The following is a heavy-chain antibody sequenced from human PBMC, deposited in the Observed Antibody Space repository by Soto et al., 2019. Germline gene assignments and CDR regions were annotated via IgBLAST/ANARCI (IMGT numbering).Heavy chain of an antibody. V-gene: IGHV3-23*01. J-gene: IGHJ4*02. CDR1: GFTLSIYV. CDR2: ISGSGAST. D-gene: IGHD3-22*01. CDR3: AKFIQAAVVTSQIDY. Sequence: TGGSLRLSCEASGFTLSIYVMTWVRQAPGKGLEWVSGISGSGASTYYADSVKGRFTISRDNSKNMLFLQMNSLRAEDTAVYYCAKFIQAAVVTSQIDYWGQGALVTVSS.